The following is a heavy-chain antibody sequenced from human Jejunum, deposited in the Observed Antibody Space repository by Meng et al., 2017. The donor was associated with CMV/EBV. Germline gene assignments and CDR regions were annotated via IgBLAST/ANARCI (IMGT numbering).Heavy chain of an antibody. V-gene: IGHV3-7*04. CDR2: IRYDGGER. J-gene: IGHJ4*02. CDR1: GFIFSSYS. Sequence: SLKISCEVSGFIFSSYSMNWVRQAPGKGLEWVANIRYDGGERYYVNSVEGRFFIYRDNARNTLYLQMNSLRGDDSAIYYCTRALDYWGQGTPVTVSS. CDR3: TRALDY.